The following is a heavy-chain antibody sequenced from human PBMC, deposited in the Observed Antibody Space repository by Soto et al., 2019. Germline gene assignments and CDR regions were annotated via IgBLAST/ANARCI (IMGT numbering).Heavy chain of an antibody. D-gene: IGHD3-10*01. J-gene: IGHJ6*02. CDR2: IHHSGST. CDR1: GGSITSHY. V-gene: IGHV4-59*08. Sequence: QVQLQESGPGLVKPSETLSLTCSVSGGSITSHYCSWFRQPPGKGLEWIGYIHHSGSTSYNPSLNSRVTMSVDTSKSQFSLKVSSVTAAGTALYYCARQGFGQLHGLVDVWGPGTTVTVSS. CDR3: ARQGFGQLHGLVDV.